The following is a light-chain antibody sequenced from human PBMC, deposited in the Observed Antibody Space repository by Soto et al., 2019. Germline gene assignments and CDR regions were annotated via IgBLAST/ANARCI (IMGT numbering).Light chain of an antibody. Sequence: EIVMTQSPATLSVSPGERATLSCRASQSVINYLAWYQQKPGQAPRLLIYGASTRATGIPARFSGSGSGTEFTLTISSLQSEDFAVYFCQQYNNWPPWTFGQGTKVDI. CDR3: QQYNNWPPWT. CDR1: QSVINY. V-gene: IGKV3-15*01. CDR2: GAS. J-gene: IGKJ1*01.